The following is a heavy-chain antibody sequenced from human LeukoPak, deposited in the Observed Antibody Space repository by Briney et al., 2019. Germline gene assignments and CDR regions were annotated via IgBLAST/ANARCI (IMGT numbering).Heavy chain of an antibody. D-gene: IGHD4-23*01. Sequence: GGSLRLSCAASGFTFSNAWMSWVRQAPGKGLEWVGRIKSKTDGGTTDYAAPVKGRFTISRDDSKNTLYQQMNSLKTEDTAVYYCRAEVYGGNSGAYYFDYWGQGTLVTVSS. CDR1: GFTFSNAW. J-gene: IGHJ4*02. V-gene: IGHV3-15*01. CDR3: RAEVYGGNSGAYYFDY. CDR2: IKSKTDGGTT.